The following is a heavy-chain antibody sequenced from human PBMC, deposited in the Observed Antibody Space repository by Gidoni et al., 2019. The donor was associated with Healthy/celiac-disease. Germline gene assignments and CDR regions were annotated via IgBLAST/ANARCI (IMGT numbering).Heavy chain of an antibody. Sequence: QLQLQESGPGLVKPSETLSLTCTVSGRSISSSSYYWGWIRQPPGKGLEWIGSIYYSGSTYYNPSLKSRVTISVDTSKNQFSLKLSSVTAADTAVYYCARDAIYDILTGLDYWGQGTLVTVSS. CDR2: IYYSGST. J-gene: IGHJ4*02. V-gene: IGHV4-39*07. D-gene: IGHD3-9*01. CDR1: GRSISSSSYY. CDR3: ARDAIYDILTGLDY.